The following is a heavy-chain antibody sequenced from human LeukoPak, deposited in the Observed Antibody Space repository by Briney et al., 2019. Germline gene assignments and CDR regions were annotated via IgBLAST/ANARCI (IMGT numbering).Heavy chain of an antibody. J-gene: IGHJ4*02. CDR1: GFTFSSYA. D-gene: IGHD3-3*01. V-gene: IGHV3-23*01. CDR2: ISGSGGST. CDR3: AKGVNLAPTYYDFWSGYWTVGGFDY. Sequence: GGSLRLSCAASGFTFSSYAMSWVRQAPGKRLEWVSAISGSGGSTYYADSVKGRFTISRDNSKNTLYLQMNSLRAEDTAVYYCAKGVNLAPTYYDFWSGYWTVGGFDYWGQGTLVTVSS.